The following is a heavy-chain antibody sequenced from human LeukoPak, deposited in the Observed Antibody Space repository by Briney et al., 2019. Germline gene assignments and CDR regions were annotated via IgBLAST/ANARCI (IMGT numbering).Heavy chain of an antibody. Sequence: ASVTVSCKTSGYTFNDYYVHWVRQAPGQGLEWMGWINPNRGRTNYAPKLQGRVTLTTDTSISTAYMELSGLIAGDTALYYCARDSSDVLTGYYHFWGQGTLVTVSS. V-gene: IGHV1-2*02. CDR1: GYTFNDYY. J-gene: IGHJ4*02. CDR2: INPNRGRT. CDR3: ARDSSDVLTGYYHF. D-gene: IGHD3-9*01.